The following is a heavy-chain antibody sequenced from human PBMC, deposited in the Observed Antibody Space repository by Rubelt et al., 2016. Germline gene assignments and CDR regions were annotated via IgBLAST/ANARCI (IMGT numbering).Heavy chain of an antibody. CDR1: GFTFSKYS. Sequence: EVQLVESGGALVQPGGSLRLSCAASGFTFSKYSMNWVRQAPGKGLEWVSYITSSSATIFYADSLRGRLTIPRDNAKNSLYLQRNSLRAEDTALDYCASAVLDYWGQGTLVIVSS. J-gene: IGHJ4*02. CDR2: ITSSSATI. CDR3: ASAVLDY. V-gene: IGHV3-48*01.